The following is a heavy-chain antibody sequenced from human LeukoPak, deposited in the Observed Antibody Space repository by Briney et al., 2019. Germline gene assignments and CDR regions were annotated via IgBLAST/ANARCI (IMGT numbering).Heavy chain of an antibody. J-gene: IGHJ4*02. CDR3: AKDPLVNSQEYFDY. D-gene: IGHD2/OR15-2a*01. CDR1: GFTFTSYA. V-gene: IGHV3-23*01. Sequence: GGSLRLSCAASGFTFTSYAMSWVRQAPGKRLEWVSAISGSGGSTYYAESVKGRFTISRDNSKNTLYLQMNSLRAEDTAVYYCAKDPLVNSQEYFDYWGRGTLVTVSS. CDR2: ISGSGGST.